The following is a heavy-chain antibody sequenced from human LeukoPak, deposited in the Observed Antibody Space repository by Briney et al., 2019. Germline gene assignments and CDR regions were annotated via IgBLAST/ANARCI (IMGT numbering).Heavy chain of an antibody. CDR2: IYYSGST. J-gene: IGHJ6*03. Sequence: SETMSLTCTVSGGSISSSSYYWGWIRQPPGKGLEWSGSIYYSGSTYYNPSLKSRVTISVDTAKNQFSLKLSSMTAADTAVYYCARSRYSYIGYWYMDVWGKGTTVTVSS. V-gene: IGHV4-39*01. CDR3: ARSRYSYIGYWYMDV. CDR1: GGSISSSSYY. D-gene: IGHD5-18*01.